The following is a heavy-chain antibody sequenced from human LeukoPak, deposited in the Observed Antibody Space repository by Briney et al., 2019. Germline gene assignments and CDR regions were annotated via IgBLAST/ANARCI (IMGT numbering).Heavy chain of an antibody. V-gene: IGHV1-18*04. CDR1: GYTFTSYG. J-gene: IGHJ5*02. D-gene: IGHD5-12*01. Sequence: AAVKVSCKAPGYTFTSYGIRWVRQAPGQGLEWMGWISAYHGDPNYAQKIQGRDTMTTDTSTSTAYMELRSLRSDDTAVYFCARGYSGYENWFDPWGQGTLVTVSS. CDR3: ARGYSGYENWFDP. CDR2: ISAYHGDP.